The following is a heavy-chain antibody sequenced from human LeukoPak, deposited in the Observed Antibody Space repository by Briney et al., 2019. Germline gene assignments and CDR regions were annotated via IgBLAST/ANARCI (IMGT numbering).Heavy chain of an antibody. CDR1: GFTFSSYG. V-gene: IGHV3-30*18. CDR3: AKVRYYDFWSGYYIDY. J-gene: IGHJ4*02. D-gene: IGHD3-3*01. CDR2: ISYDGSNK. Sequence: GGSLRLSCAASGFTFSSYGMHWVRQAPGKGLEWVAVISYDGSNKYYADSVKGRFTISRDNSKNTLYLQMNSLRAEDTAVYYCAKVRYYDFWSGYYIDYWGQGTLVTVSS.